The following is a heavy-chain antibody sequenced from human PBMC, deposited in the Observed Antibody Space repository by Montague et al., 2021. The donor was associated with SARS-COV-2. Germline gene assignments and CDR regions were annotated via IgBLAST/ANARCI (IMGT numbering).Heavy chain of an antibody. CDR3: VRGIEAAGSYDY. Sequence: WAISGDSVSSNSATWNWIRQSPSRGLEWLGRTYYRSMWKSDYARSVKSRIAINPDTSKNQFSLQLSSATPEDTALYYCVRGIEAAGSYDYWGQGTLVTVSS. CDR2: TYYRSMWKS. V-gene: IGHV6-1*01. J-gene: IGHJ4*02. CDR1: GDSVSSNSAT. D-gene: IGHD6-13*01.